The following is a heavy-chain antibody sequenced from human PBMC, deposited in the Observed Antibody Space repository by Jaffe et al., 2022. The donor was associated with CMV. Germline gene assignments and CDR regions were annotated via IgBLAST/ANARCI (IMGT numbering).Heavy chain of an antibody. V-gene: IGHV3-23*01. CDR3: ANPPYCGGDCYSFDY. Sequence: EVQLLESGGGLVQPGGSLRLSCAASGFTFSSYAMSWVRQAPGKGLEWVSAISGSGGSTYYADSVKGRFTISRDNSKNTLYLQMNSLRAEDTAVYYCANPPYCGGDCYSFDYWGQGTLVTVSS. D-gene: IGHD2-21*02. CDR2: ISGSGGST. J-gene: IGHJ4*02. CDR1: GFTFSSYA.